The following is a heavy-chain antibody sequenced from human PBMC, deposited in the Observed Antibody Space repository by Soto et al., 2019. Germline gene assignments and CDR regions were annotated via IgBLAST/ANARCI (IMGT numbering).Heavy chain of an antibody. D-gene: IGHD6-13*01. CDR1: GYSFTSYW. V-gene: IGHV5-51*01. CDR2: IYPGDSDT. CDR3: ARTYSSSWYSNYYYGMDV. Sequence: PGESLKISCKGSGYSFTSYWIGWVRQMPGKGLEWMGIIYPGDSDTRYSPSFQGQVTISADKSISTAYLQWSSLKASDTAMYYCARTYSSSWYSNYYYGMDVWGQGTTVTVSS. J-gene: IGHJ6*02.